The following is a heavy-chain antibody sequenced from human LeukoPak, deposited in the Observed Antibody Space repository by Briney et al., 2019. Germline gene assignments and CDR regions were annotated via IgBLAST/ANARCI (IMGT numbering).Heavy chain of an antibody. CDR3: ARVRPAFYYYMDV. Sequence: GGSLRLSCAASGFTVSSNYMSWVRQAPGKGLEWVSVIYSGGSTYYADSVKGRFTISRDNSKNTLYLQMNSLRAEDTAVYYCARVRPAFYYYMDVWGKWTTVTVSS. D-gene: IGHD2-2*01. CDR1: GFTVSSNY. V-gene: IGHV3-53*01. J-gene: IGHJ6*03. CDR2: IYSGGST.